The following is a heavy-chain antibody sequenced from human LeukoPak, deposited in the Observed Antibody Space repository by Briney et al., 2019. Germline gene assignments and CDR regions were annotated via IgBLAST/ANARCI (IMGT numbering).Heavy chain of an antibody. CDR2: VSGSGGST. Sequence: GGSLRLSCAASGFTFSSYAMTWVRQAPGKGLEWVSAVSGSGGSTYYADSVKGLFTISRDNSKNTLYLQMNSLRAEDTAVYYCAKRMIRGVNHDAFDLWGQGTMVTVSS. CDR1: GFTFSSYA. V-gene: IGHV3-23*01. D-gene: IGHD3-10*01. CDR3: AKRMIRGVNHDAFDL. J-gene: IGHJ3*01.